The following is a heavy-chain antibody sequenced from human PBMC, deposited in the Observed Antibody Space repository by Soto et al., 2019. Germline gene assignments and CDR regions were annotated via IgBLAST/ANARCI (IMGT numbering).Heavy chain of an antibody. Sequence: GSLRLSCAASGFTFSSYAMSWVRQAPGKGLEWVSAISGSGGSTYYADSVKGRFTISRDNSKNTLYLQMNSLGAEDTAVYYCAKQLAAADTLFDYWGQGTLVTVSS. J-gene: IGHJ4*02. V-gene: IGHV3-23*01. CDR2: ISGSGGST. CDR1: GFTFSSYA. CDR3: AKQLAAADTLFDY. D-gene: IGHD6-13*01.